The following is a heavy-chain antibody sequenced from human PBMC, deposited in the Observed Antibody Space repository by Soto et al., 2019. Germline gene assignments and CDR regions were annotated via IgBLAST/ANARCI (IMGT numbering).Heavy chain of an antibody. V-gene: IGHV1-69*13. CDR3: ARDSGSYSYYYYGMDV. J-gene: IGHJ6*02. D-gene: IGHD1-26*01. Sequence: GASVKVSCKASGRTFSSYSISWVRQAPGQGLEWMGGIIPIFGTANYAQKFQGRVTIIADESTSTAYMELSSLRPEDTAVYYCARDSGSYSYYYYGMDVWGQGTTVTVSS. CDR2: IIPIFGTA. CDR1: GRTFSSYS.